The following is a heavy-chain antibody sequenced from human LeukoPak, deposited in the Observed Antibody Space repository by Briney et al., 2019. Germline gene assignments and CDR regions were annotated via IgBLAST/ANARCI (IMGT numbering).Heavy chain of an antibody. CDR1: GFTFSGLW. Sequence: GGPLRLSCAVSGFTFSGLWMSWSRQAPGKGLEWVASINSDGSEGYYADVVKGRFTISRDNAKNSLYLQINSLRAEDTAVYYCAGSSYSSSSSVWGQGTMVTVSS. CDR2: INSDGSEG. V-gene: IGHV3-7*03. J-gene: IGHJ3*01. CDR3: AGSSYSSSSSV. D-gene: IGHD6-6*01.